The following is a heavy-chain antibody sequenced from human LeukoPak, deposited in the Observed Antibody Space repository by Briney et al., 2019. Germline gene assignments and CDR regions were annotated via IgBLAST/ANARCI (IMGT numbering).Heavy chain of an antibody. J-gene: IGHJ4*02. CDR3: APAVEYGVNTGQIDY. CDR2: ISGSGGST. D-gene: IGHD4-23*01. Sequence: GGSLRLSCAASGFTFSSCGMSWLRHSPGEGVEWVSAISGSGGSTYYADSVKGRFTSSRDNSKNTLYLQMNSLRAEATAVYYCAPAVEYGVNTGQIDYWGQGTLVTVSS. CDR1: GFTFSSCG. V-gene: IGHV3-23*01.